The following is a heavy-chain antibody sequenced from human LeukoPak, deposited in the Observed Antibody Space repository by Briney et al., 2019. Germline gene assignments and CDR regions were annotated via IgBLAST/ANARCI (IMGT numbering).Heavy chain of an antibody. CDR1: GFTFSSYG. Sequence: PGGSLRLSCAASGFTFSSYGMHWVRQAPGKGLEWVAFIRYDGSNKYYADSVKGRFTISRDNSKNTLYLQMNSLRAEDTAVYYCAKDKHCSGGSCYSGAFDIWGQGTMVTVSS. CDR3: AKDKHCSGGSCYSGAFDI. D-gene: IGHD2-15*01. J-gene: IGHJ3*02. V-gene: IGHV3-30*02. CDR2: IRYDGSNK.